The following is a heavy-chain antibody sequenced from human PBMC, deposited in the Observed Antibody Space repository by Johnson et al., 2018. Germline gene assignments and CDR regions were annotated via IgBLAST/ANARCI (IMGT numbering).Heavy chain of an antibody. D-gene: IGHD3-16*01. Sequence: VQLQESGGGLVQPGRSLRLSCAASGFTFDDYAMHWVRQAPGKGLEWVSGISWNSGSIGYADSVKGRFTISRDNAKNSLYLQMNSLRAEDTALYYCAKGLGLLDAFDIWGQGTMVTVSS. CDR2: ISWNSGSI. J-gene: IGHJ3*02. V-gene: IGHV3-9*01. CDR1: GFTFDDYA. CDR3: AKGLGLLDAFDI.